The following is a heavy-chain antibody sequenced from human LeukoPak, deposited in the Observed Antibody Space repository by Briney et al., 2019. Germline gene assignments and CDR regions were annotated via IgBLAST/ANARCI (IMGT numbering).Heavy chain of an antibody. CDR3: ARGQWYYDILTGYSAFDF. V-gene: IGHV3-66*01. Sequence: PGGSLRLSCAASGFTVSSNYMSWVRQAPGKGLEWVSVIYSGRSTYYADSVKVRFTISRDNSKNTLYLQMNSLRAEDTAVYYCARGQWYYDILTGYSAFDFWGQGTLVTVSS. D-gene: IGHD3-9*01. CDR1: GFTVSSNY. J-gene: IGHJ4*02. CDR2: IYSGRST.